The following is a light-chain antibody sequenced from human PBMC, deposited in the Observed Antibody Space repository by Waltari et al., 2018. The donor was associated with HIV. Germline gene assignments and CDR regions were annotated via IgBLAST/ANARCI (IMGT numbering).Light chain of an antibody. CDR2: GNS. CDR3: QSYDSSLSVWV. Sequence: QSVLTQPPSVSGAPGQRVTISCTGSSSTIGAGYDVHWYQQLPGTAPKRLIYGNSNRPSGAPDRFSGSKSGTSASLAITGLLAEDEADYYCQSYDSSLSVWVFGGGTKLTVL. J-gene: IGLJ3*02. V-gene: IGLV1-40*01. CDR1: SSTIGAGYD.